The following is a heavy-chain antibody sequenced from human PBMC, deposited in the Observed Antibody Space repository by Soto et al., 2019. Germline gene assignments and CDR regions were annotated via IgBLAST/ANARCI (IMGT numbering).Heavy chain of an antibody. CDR2: ISYDGSNK. CDR3: AKVGGAAARPYYYYGMDV. CDR1: GFTFSSYG. D-gene: IGHD6-13*01. J-gene: IGHJ6*02. V-gene: IGHV3-30*18. Sequence: QVQLVESGGGVVQPGRSLRLSCAASGFTFSSYGLHWVRQAPGKGLEWVAVISYDGSNKYYADSVKGRFTISRDNSKNTLYLQMNSLRAEDTAVYYCAKVGGAAARPYYYYGMDVWGQGTTVTVSS.